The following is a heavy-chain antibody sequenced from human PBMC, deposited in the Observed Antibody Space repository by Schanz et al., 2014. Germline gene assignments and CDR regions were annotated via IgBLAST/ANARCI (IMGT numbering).Heavy chain of an antibody. CDR2: IYYSGNT. J-gene: IGHJ6*02. D-gene: IGHD4-17*01. CDR1: GGSISSGGYS. Sequence: QVQLQESGPGLVKPSQTLSLTCTVSGGSISSGGYSWNWIRQSPGKGLEWIGYIYYSGNTYYNPSLKSRVTISVDTSKNQFSLNLSSATAADTAVYYCARDRGHGDLPGDIWGQGTTVIVSS. V-gene: IGHV4-31*03. CDR3: ARDRGHGDLPGDI.